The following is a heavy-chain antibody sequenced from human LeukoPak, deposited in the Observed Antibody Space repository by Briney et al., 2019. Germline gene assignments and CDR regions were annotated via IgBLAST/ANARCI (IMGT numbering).Heavy chain of an antibody. CDR3: ARSPSHDYGGQDAFDI. CDR1: GGSISSSNW. D-gene: IGHD4-23*01. V-gene: IGHV4-4*02. J-gene: IGHJ3*02. Sequence: PSETLSLTCAVSGGSISSSNWWSWVRQPPGKGLEWIGEIYHSGSTNYNPSLKSRVTISVDKSKNQFSLKLSSVTAADTAVYYCARSPSHDYGGQDAFDIWGQGTMVTVSS. CDR2: IYHSGST.